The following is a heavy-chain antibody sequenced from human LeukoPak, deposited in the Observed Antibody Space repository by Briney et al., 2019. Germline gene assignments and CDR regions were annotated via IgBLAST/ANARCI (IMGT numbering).Heavy chain of an antibody. D-gene: IGHD3-3*01. V-gene: IGHV3-64*01. CDR2: ISSNGGST. J-gene: IGHJ6*03. CDR1: GFTFSSYA. Sequence: GGSLRLSCAASGFTFSSYAMHWVRQAPGKGLEYVSAISSNGGSTYYANSVKGRFTISRDNSQNTVSLQLNNLRIEDTALYYCAKTSLSDPSGHYYYMDVWGKGTTVTVSS. CDR3: AKTSLSDPSGHYYYMDV.